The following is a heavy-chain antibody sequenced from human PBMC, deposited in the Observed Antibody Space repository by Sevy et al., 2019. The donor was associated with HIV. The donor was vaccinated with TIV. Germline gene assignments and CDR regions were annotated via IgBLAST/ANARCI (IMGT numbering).Heavy chain of an antibody. V-gene: IGHV1-24*01. J-gene: IGHJ4*02. Sequence: ASVKVSCKVSGYTLSQLSMHWVRQAPGKGLEWVGTFDPEDGRTMYAQKFQGRVTMTEDTSTDTAYMELNSLNSEDTAVYYCATTKDYYDSSGYPFDYWGQGTQVTVSS. CDR2: FDPEDGRT. D-gene: IGHD3-22*01. CDR3: ATTKDYYDSSGYPFDY. CDR1: GYTLSQLS.